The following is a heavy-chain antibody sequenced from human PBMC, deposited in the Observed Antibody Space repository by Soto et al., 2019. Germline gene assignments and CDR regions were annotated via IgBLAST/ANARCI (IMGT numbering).Heavy chain of an antibody. CDR2: ISHTGRT. CDR3: ARAVAPYLGTWFDP. D-gene: IGHD3-16*01. J-gene: IGHJ5*02. CDR1: GGSISSGNSYA. V-gene: IGHV4-30-2*01. Sequence: QLQLQESGSGLVKSSQTLSLTCAVSGGSISSGNSYAWSWIRQPPGKGLEWIGSISHTGRTSYNPSLKGRVTMSVDKSKNQFSLKLSSVTAADMAVYYCARAVAPYLGTWFDPWGQGSLVIVSS.